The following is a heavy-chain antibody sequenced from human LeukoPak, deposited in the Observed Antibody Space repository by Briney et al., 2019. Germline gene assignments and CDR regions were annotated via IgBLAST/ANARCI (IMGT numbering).Heavy chain of an antibody. CDR1: GGSISSTNW. Sequence: SETLSLTCAVSGGSISSTNWWTGGRQPPGEGLGWIGEVYHTGSSNYNPSVKSRVTISVEKSKSQFSVNLNSVRDAETAVYYCARGGTTVAGTFWFDPWGQGTLVTVSS. V-gene: IGHV4-4*02. J-gene: IGHJ5*02. CDR2: VYHTGSS. CDR3: ARGGTTVAGTFWFDP. D-gene: IGHD6-19*01.